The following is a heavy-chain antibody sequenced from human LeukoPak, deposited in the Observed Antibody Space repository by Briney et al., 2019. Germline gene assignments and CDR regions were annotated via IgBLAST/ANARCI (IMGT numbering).Heavy chain of an antibody. CDR2: ISGSGGST. D-gene: IGHD6-6*01. V-gene: IGHV3-23*01. J-gene: IGHJ6*03. CDR3: AKDRGSSGNYYYYMDV. CDR1: GFTFSNYA. Sequence: GGSLRLSCAASGFTFSNYAMSWVRQAPGKGLEWVSAISGSGGSTYYADSVKGRFTISRDNSKNTLYLQMNSLRAEDTAVYYCAKDRGSSGNYYYYMDVWGKGTTVTVSS.